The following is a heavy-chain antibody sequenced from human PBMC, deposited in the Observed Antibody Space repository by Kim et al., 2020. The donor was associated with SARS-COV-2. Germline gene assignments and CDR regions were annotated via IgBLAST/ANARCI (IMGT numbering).Heavy chain of an antibody. CDR3: ARDPFPYYDILTGLDY. CDR1: GYTFSSYA. Sequence: ASVKVSCKASGYTFSSYAMNWVRQAPGQGLEWMGWINTNTGNPTYAQGFTGRFVFSLDTSVSTAYLQISSLKAEDTAVYYCARDPFPYYDILTGLDYWGQGTLVTVSS. V-gene: IGHV7-4-1*02. D-gene: IGHD3-9*01. J-gene: IGHJ4*02. CDR2: INTNTGNP.